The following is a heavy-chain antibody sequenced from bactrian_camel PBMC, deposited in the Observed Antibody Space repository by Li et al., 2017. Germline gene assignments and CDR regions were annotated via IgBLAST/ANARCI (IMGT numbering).Heavy chain of an antibody. CDR3: AADPYGGTFPCGGLSGDDYNF. Sequence: HVQLVESGGGSVQAGGSLRLSCAASGYTYNPNCMGWFRQAPGKEREGVATMDRFSRTSYAGSVTGRFTISRDNAKNTLSLQMNSLKAEDTAMYYCAADPYGGTFPCGGLSGDDYNFWGQGTQVTVS. V-gene: IGHV3S53*01. J-gene: IGHJ4*01. D-gene: IGHD6*01. CDR1: GYTYNPNC. CDR2: MDRFSRT.